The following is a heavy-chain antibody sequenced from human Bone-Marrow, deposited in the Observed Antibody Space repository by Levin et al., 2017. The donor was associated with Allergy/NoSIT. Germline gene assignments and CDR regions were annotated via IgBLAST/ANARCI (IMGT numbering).Heavy chain of an antibody. CDR2: IKQDGSDE. J-gene: IGHJ4*02. Sequence: PGGSLRLSCAASGFTFSNFWMSWVRQAPGKGLEWVAKIKQDGSDECYVDSVKGRFTISRDNAKSSLYLQMNSLRAEDTAVYYCARGQYQMLWGQGTLVTVSS. V-gene: IGHV3-7*01. CDR3: ARGQYQML. D-gene: IGHD2-2*01. CDR1: GFTFSNFW.